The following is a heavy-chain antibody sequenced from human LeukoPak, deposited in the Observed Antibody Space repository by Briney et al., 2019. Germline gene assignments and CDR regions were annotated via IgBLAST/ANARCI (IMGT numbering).Heavy chain of an antibody. V-gene: IGHV3-23*01. CDR2: ISGSGGST. D-gene: IGHD2-2*01. CDR3: ARRRCSSTSCFFDY. Sequence: GGSLRLSCAASGFTFSSYAMSWVRRAPGKGLEWVSAISGSGGSTYYADSVKGRFTISRDNSKNTLYLQMNSLRAEDTAVYYCARRRCSSTSCFFDYWGQGSLVTVSS. J-gene: IGHJ4*02. CDR1: GFTFSSYA.